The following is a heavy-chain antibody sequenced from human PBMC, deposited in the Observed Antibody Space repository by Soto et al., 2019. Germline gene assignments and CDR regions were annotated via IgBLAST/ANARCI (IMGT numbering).Heavy chain of an antibody. Sequence: QVQLVQSGAEVKKPGASVKVSCKASGYTFTSYDINWVRQATGQGLEWMGWMNPNSGNTGYAQKFKGRVTMTRNTWVSTASMELSSLRSEYTAVYYSARERTETTSMDVRGQGPTVTASS. D-gene: IGHD1-1*01. CDR3: ARERTETTSMDV. CDR2: MNPNSGNT. J-gene: IGHJ6*02. CDR1: GYTFTSYD. V-gene: IGHV1-8*01.